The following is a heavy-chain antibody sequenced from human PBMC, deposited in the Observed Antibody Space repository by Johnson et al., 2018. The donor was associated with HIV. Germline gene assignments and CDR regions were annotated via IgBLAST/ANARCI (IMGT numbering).Heavy chain of an antibody. D-gene: IGHD3-22*01. CDR1: GFTISSYG. CDR3: ARYHYYDSRLNDAFDI. Sequence: VQLVESGGGVVQPGRSLRLSCAASGFTISSYGMHWVRQAPGKGLEWVAVISYGGSNKYYADSVKGRFTVSRDNAKNSLYLQMNSLRAEDTAVYYCARYHYYDSRLNDAFDIWGQGTMVTVSS. V-gene: IGHV3-30*03. CDR2: ISYGGSNK. J-gene: IGHJ3*02.